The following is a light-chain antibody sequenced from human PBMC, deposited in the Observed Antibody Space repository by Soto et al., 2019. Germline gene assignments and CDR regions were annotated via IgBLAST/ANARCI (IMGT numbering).Light chain of an antibody. CDR1: SSDVGSYNR. CDR3: SSYTRSSTYV. J-gene: IGLJ1*01. CDR2: EVN. V-gene: IGLV2-18*02. Sequence: QSALTQPPSVSGSPGQSVAISCTGTSSDVGSYNRVSWYQQSPGTAPKLMIYEVNNRPSGVPDRFSGSKSGNTASLTISGLQAEDEGDYYCSSYTRSSTYVFGTGTKVTVL.